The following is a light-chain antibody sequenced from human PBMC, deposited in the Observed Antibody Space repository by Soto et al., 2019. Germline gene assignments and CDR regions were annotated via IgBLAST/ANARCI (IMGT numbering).Light chain of an antibody. Sequence: EIVMTQSPATLSVSPGEGATLSCKASQNVYNNLAWYQQRPGQPPRLLIYDASTRATGISARFSGSGHGTKFTLTVSSLQSEDFAVCFCQQCRNWPLTFGGGTKVDIK. CDR3: QQCRNWPLT. V-gene: IGKV3-15*01. CDR2: DAS. CDR1: QNVYNN. J-gene: IGKJ4*01.